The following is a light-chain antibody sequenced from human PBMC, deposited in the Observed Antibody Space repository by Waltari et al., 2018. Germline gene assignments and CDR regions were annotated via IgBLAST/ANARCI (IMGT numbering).Light chain of an antibody. CDR1: QSVTRA. J-gene: IGKJ1*01. Sequence: EIVLTQPPGTLSLSPGESATLSCRTSQSVTRALAWYQHKPGQAPRLLIYGASNRATGIPDRFSGSGSGTDFSLTISSLEPEDFAVYYCQHYLRLPVTFGQGTKVEVK. CDR3: QHYLRLPVT. CDR2: GAS. V-gene: IGKV3-20*01.